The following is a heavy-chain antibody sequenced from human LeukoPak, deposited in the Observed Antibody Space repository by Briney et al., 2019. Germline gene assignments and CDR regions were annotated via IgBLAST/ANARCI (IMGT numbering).Heavy chain of an antibody. J-gene: IGHJ6*02. Sequence: ASVKVSCKASGYPFTIYGISWVRQAPGQGLEWMGWISAYNGNTNYAQKLQGRVTMTTDTSTSTAYMELRSLRSDDTAVYYCARRTIVVVPATYYYGMDVWGQGTTVTVSS. CDR2: ISAYNGNT. CDR3: ARRTIVVVPATYYYGMDV. CDR1: GYPFTIYG. D-gene: IGHD2-2*01. V-gene: IGHV1-18*01.